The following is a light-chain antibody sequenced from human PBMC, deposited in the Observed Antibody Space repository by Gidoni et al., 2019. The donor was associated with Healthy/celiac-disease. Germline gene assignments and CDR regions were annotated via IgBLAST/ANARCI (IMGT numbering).Light chain of an antibody. CDR3: CSYAGSYTYV. CDR2: DVS. CDR1: SSYVGGYNY. J-gene: IGLJ1*01. V-gene: IGLV2-11*01. Sequence: SALTQPRSVSGSPGQSVPIACTGPSSYVGGYNYVSWYQQHPGKAPKLMIYDVSKRPSGVPDRFSGSKAGNTASLTISGLQAEDEADYYCCSYAGSYTYVFGTGTKVTVL.